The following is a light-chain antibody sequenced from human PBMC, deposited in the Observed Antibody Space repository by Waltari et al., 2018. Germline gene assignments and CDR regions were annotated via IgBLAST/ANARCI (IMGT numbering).Light chain of an antibody. CDR3: WSYAGRGTDV. J-gene: IGLJ1*01. V-gene: IGLV2-23*01. Sequence: QSALTQPASVSGTPGQSITISCSGTTSDVGSYDLVSWYQQHPGEAPKLLVCEGVKRPPDTALCVSGANAGSAAFLTCSGLQPEDEADYYCWSYAGRGTDVFGSGTKVTVL. CDR1: TSDVGSYDL. CDR2: EGV.